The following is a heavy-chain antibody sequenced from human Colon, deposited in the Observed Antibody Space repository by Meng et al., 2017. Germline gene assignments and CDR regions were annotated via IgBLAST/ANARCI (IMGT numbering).Heavy chain of an antibody. D-gene: IGHD1-1*01. Sequence: LRGAGQGRLKPSGTLSCTFTVSGHSIGSDIWGSWVRQPPGTGLEWIGEVYHRGDTNYNPSLKSRVVISVDRSKNQFSLNLSSVTAADTAVYYCGRDQGRQLINHWGQGTLVTVSS. CDR2: VYHRGDT. CDR3: GRDQGRQLINH. CDR1: GHSIGSDIW. V-gene: IGHV4-4*02. J-gene: IGHJ4*02.